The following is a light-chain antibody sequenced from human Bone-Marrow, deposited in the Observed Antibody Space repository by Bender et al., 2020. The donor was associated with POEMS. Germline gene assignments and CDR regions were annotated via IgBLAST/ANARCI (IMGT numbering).Light chain of an antibody. V-gene: IGLV2-8*01. Sequence: QSVLTQPPSASGSPGQSVTISCTGTSRDVGGYNFVSWYQQHPGKAPKLMIYEVSKRPSGVPDRFSGSKSGNTASLTVSGLQAEDEADYYCSSYAGSDNFWVFGGGTKLTVL. CDR3: SSYAGSDNFWV. J-gene: IGLJ3*02. CDR1: SRDVGGYNF. CDR2: EVS.